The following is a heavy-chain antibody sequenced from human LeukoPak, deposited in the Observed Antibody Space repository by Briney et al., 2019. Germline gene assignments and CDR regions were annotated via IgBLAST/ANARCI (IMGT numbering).Heavy chain of an antibody. CDR2: IFSSGTT. J-gene: IGHJ3*02. D-gene: IGHD6-13*01. V-gene: IGHV4-39*07. Sequence: SETLSLTCTVSGGSISSSNYYWIWIRQPPGKGLEWIVSIFSSGTTHYNPSLKSRVTISVDTSNNQFSLNLNSVTAADTAVYYCARDLASTGTGPALDIWGRGTVVTVSS. CDR3: ARDLASTGTGPALDI. CDR1: GGSISSSNYY.